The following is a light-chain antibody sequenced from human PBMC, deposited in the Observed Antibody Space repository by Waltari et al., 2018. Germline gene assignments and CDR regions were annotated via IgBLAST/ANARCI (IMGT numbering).Light chain of an antibody. Sequence: DIVMTQSPDSLAVSPGERATINCKSSQSVLNSFNHKDYLAWYQQKPGQPPKLLIYWASTRESGVPDRFSGSGSGTDFTLTISSLQAEDVAVYYCQQYSTTLWTFAQGTKVEIK. J-gene: IGKJ1*01. CDR3: QQYSTTLWT. V-gene: IGKV4-1*01. CDR2: WAS. CDR1: QSVLNSFNHKDY.